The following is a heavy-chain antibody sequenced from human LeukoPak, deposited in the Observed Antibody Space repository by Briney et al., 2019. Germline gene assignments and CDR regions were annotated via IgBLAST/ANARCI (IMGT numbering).Heavy chain of an antibody. Sequence: GGSLKLSCAPSRFTFSSFWMTWVRQAPGKGLEWVANINEDGSEKYYVDSVKGRFTISRDNAKNSLYLQMNSLRAEDTALYYCARGGPTGALDDWGQGTLLTVSS. CDR2: INEDGSEK. CDR1: RFTFSSFW. J-gene: IGHJ4*02. CDR3: ARGGPTGALDD. D-gene: IGHD7-27*01. V-gene: IGHV3-7*01.